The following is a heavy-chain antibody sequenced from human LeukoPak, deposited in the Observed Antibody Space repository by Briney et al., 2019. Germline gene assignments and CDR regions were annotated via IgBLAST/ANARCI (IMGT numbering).Heavy chain of an antibody. V-gene: IGHV1-18*01. D-gene: IGHD5-12*01. CDR2: ISAYNGNT. J-gene: IGHJ6*02. CDR1: GYTYTSYG. Sequence: ASVKVSCKASGYTYTSYGISWVRQAPGQGLEWMGWISAYNGNTNYAQKLQGRVTMTTDTSTSTAYMELRSLRSDDTAVYYCARDGSGYDSYYYYGMDVWGQGTTVTVSS. CDR3: ARDGSGYDSYYYYGMDV.